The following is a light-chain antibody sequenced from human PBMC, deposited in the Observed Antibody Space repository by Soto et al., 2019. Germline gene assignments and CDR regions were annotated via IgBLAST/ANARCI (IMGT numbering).Light chain of an antibody. CDR3: LQDYNYPRT. CDR2: GAS. Sequence: EIVLTQSPGTLSLSPGERATLSCRASQTISGTYLAWYQQKPGQAPRLLIYGASSRATGIPDRFSGSGSGTDFTLTISSLQPEGFATYYCLQDYNYPRTFCQGTKVDIK. CDR1: QTISGTY. V-gene: IGKV3-20*01. J-gene: IGKJ1*01.